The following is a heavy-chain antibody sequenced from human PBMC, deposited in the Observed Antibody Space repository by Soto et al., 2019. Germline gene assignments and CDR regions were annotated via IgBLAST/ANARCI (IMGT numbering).Heavy chain of an antibody. CDR3: ARPPSGYSSGWSPDWFDP. V-gene: IGHV3-30-3*01. J-gene: IGHJ5*02. Sequence: QVQLVESGGGVVQPGGSLRLSCGASGCTFSSYAMHWVRQAPGKGLEWVAVISYDGSNKYYADSVKGRFTISRDNSKNTLYLQMNSLRAEDTAVYYCARPPSGYSSGWSPDWFDPWGQGTLVTVSS. CDR2: ISYDGSNK. D-gene: IGHD6-19*01. CDR1: GCTFSSYA.